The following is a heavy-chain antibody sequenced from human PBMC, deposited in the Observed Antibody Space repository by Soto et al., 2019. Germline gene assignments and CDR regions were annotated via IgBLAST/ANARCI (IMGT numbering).Heavy chain of an antibody. CDR1: GFSLTTSGVG. CDR3: GRFWGGFVVLLHIDAFDF. J-gene: IGHJ3*01. D-gene: IGHD3-3*01. CDR2: LYWDDVT. Sequence: QITLKKSGPPLVRPTQTITLACSFSGFSLTTSGVGVGWIRLPPGKALEFLALLYWDDVTRYRPSLRTRLTITKGTSNSLRVLTMASVPAVHTATYYCGRFWGGFVVLLHIDAFDFLLQGRMVTVSS. V-gene: IGHV2-5*02.